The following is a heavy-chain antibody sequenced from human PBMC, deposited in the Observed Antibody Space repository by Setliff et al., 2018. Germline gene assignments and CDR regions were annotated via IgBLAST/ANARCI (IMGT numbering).Heavy chain of an antibody. CDR1: GFTFSSYT. D-gene: IGHD5-18*01. CDR3: ARNGDVDTGFLGYYYYYYMDV. CDR2: ISSSSRTK. J-gene: IGHJ6*03. V-gene: IGHV3-48*01. Sequence: GGSLRLSCAASGFTFSSYTMNWVRQAPGKGLEWVSYISSSSRTKYYADSVKGRFTISRDNAKNSLYLQMNSLRAEDTAVHYCARNGDVDTGFLGYYYYYYMDVWGKGTTVTVSS.